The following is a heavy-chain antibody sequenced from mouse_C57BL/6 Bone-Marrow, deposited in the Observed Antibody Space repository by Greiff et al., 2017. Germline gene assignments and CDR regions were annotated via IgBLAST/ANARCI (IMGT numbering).Heavy chain of an antibody. CDR1: GYSITSGYY. Sequence: EVKLQESGPGLVKPSQSLSLTCSVTGYSITSGYYWNWIRQFPGNKLEWMGYISYDGSNNYNPTLKNRISITRDPSKNQFFLKLNSVTTEDTATYYCARGVRDPDYWGQGTTLTVSS. D-gene: IGHD3-2*02. V-gene: IGHV3-6*01. CDR2: ISYDGSN. CDR3: ARGVRDPDY. J-gene: IGHJ2*01.